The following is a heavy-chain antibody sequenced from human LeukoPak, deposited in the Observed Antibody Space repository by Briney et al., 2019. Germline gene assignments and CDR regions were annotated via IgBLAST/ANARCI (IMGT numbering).Heavy chain of an antibody. CDR2: IRSKAYGGTT. CDR1: GFTFGDYV. D-gene: IGHD4-11*01. CDR3: IRVLVRTTDYYFDY. J-gene: IGHJ4*02. V-gene: IGHV3-49*04. Sequence: GGSLRLSCTASGFTFGDYVMSWVRQAPGKGLEWVGFIRSKAYGGTTEHAASVKGRFIISRDDSKSIAYLQMNSLKTEDTAVYYCIRVLVRTTDYYFDYWGQGTLVTVSS.